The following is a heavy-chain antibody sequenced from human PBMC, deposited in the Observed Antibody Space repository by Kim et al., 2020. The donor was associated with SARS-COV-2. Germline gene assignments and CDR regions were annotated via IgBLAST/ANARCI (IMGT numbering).Heavy chain of an antibody. Sequence: GGSLRLSCAASGFTFSAYWLHWVRQPPGKGLVWVSQMNSAGSSTGYADSVKGRFTISRDNAKNTLYLQMNSLSAEDTAMYYCAKGGLPGALDYWGQGTLVTVSS. CDR3: AKGGLPGALDY. J-gene: IGHJ4*02. D-gene: IGHD3-16*01. V-gene: IGHV3-74*01. CDR2: MNSAGSST. CDR1: GFTFSAYW.